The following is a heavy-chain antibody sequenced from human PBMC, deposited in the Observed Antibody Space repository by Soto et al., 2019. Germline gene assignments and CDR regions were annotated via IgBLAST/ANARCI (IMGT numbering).Heavy chain of an antibody. V-gene: IGHV3-7*01. Sequence: PGGSLRLSCAASGFTFSNYWMSWVRQAPGKGLEWVANIKQDGSEKWYVDSVKGRFTISRDNAKKSLFLQMNSLRVADTAVYYCARDKITGLFDYRGQGTLVTVSS. CDR3: ARDKITGLFDY. J-gene: IGHJ4*02. CDR1: GFTFSNYW. D-gene: IGHD2-8*02. CDR2: IKQDGSEK.